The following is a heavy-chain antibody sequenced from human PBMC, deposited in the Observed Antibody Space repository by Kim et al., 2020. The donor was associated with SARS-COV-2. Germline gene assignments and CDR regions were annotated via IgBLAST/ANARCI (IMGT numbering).Heavy chain of an antibody. V-gene: IGHV4-34*01. Sequence: NPALKSRVTISEDTSKNQFSLKLSAVTAADTAVYYCARGRAYYGSGSYSHWGQGTLVTVSS. D-gene: IGHD3-10*01. J-gene: IGHJ4*02. CDR3: ARGRAYYGSGSYSH.